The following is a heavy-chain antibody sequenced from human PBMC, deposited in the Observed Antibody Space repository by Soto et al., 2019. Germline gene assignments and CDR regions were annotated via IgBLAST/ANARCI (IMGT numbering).Heavy chain of an antibody. CDR1: GFTVSSNY. CDR2: IYSGGST. Sequence: EVQLVETGGGLIQPGGSLRLSCAASGFTVSSNYMSWVRQAPGKGLEWVSVIYSGGSTYYADSVKGRFTISRDNSKNTLYLQMNSLRAEDTAVYYCARDSPRGYSYGYYAFDIWGQGTMVTFSS. CDR3: ARDSPRGYSYGYYAFDI. D-gene: IGHD5-18*01. J-gene: IGHJ3*02. V-gene: IGHV3-53*02.